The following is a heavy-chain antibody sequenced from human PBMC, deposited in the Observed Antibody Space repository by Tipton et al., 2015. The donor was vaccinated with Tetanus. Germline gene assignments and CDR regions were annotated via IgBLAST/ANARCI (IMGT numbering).Heavy chain of an antibody. CDR3: ARGVTDGYNRRFDY. J-gene: IGHJ4*02. V-gene: IGHV4-4*07. CDR2: ISNGNT. D-gene: IGHD5-24*01. CDR1: GGSITKDY. Sequence: TLSLTCNVSGGSITKDYWSWIRQPARKGLEWIGHISNGNTDYTPSLKSRVTLSVDTSKNQFSLKLRSVTAADTAVYYCARGVTDGYNRRFDYWGQRTLVTVSS.